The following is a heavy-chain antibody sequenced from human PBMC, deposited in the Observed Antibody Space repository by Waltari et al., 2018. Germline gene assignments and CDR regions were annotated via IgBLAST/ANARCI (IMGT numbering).Heavy chain of an antibody. CDR1: EFPFRNSW. CDR3: ASNGSGSYYNL. D-gene: IGHD3-10*01. CDR2: IKTDGSSK. V-gene: IGHV3-74*01. Sequence: EVQLLESGGGLVKPGGSLRPSCEASEFPFRNSWMHWVRQAPGKGLVWISLIKTDGSSKISADSVKGRFTISRDNANNTLYLQMNSLREEDTAIYYCASNGSGSYYNLWGQGTLVTVSS. J-gene: IGHJ4*02.